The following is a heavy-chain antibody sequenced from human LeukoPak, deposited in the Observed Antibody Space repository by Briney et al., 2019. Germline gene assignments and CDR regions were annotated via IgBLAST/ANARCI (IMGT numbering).Heavy chain of an antibody. CDR2: IYTSGST. V-gene: IGHV4-4*09. Sequence: PSETLSLTCTVSGGSISSYYWSWIRQPPGKGLEWIGYIYTSGSTNYNPSLKSRVTISVDTSKNQFSLKLSSVTAADTAVYYCARRAGYDNWFDPRGQGTLVTVSS. CDR1: GGSISSYY. D-gene: IGHD1-1*01. J-gene: IGHJ5*02. CDR3: ARRAGYDNWFDP.